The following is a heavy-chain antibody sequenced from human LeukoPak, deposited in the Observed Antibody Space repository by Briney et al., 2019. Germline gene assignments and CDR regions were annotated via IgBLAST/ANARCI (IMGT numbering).Heavy chain of an antibody. CDR3: ARLRRVGATPFDY. D-gene: IGHD1-26*01. CDR2: IYYSGST. V-gene: IGHV4-59*08. Sequence: PSETLSLTCTVSGGSISSYYWSWIRQPPGKGPEWIGYIYYSGSTNHNPSLKSRVTISVDTSKNQFSLKLSSVTAADTAVYYCARLRRVGATPFDYWGQGTLVTVSS. CDR1: GGSISSYY. J-gene: IGHJ4*02.